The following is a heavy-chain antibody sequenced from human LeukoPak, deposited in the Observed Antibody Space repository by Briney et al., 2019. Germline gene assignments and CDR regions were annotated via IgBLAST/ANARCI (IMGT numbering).Heavy chain of an antibody. CDR1: GVAVSDSY. CDR3: ATGHYSNRL. D-gene: IGHD4-11*01. Sequence: GGSLRLSCAVSGVAVSDSYFSWFRQAPGRGLEWVSVIYDTGDTFYADSVKDRFIISRDNSKNTLYLQMSSLRVEDTSVYYCATGHYSNRLGGQGTLVTVSS. J-gene: IGHJ4*02. V-gene: IGHV3-66*01. CDR2: IYDTGDT.